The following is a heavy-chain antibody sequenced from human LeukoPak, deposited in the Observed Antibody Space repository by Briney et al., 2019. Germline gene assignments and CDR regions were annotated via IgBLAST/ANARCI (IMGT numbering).Heavy chain of an antibody. CDR2: IYWNDDK. J-gene: IGHJ3*01. CDR1: GFSLSTSAMG. D-gene: IGHD2/OR15-2a*01. CDR3: ARKIGAFGV. Sequence: SGPTLVNPTQTLTLTCTFSGFSLSTSAMGVGWIRQPPGQALEWLALIYWNDDKRHSPSLKNRLTITKDTSKNQVVLTMTNMDPVDTATYYCARKIGAFGVWGQGTMVTVSS. V-gene: IGHV2-5*01.